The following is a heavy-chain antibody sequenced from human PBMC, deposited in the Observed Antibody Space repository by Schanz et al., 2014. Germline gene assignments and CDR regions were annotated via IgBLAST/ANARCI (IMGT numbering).Heavy chain of an antibody. CDR3: ARGYTSSGRCFQH. Sequence: QVQLVQSGAEVKKPGASVKVSCKTSGYTFTAYYMHWVRQAPGQGLEWMGWLDPSDGDTGYAQKFQGRVTMTRDTSTSTFYMELTTLRPEDTAVYYCARGYTSSGRCFQHWGQGSLVTVSS. J-gene: IGHJ1*01. CDR1: GYTFTAYY. V-gene: IGHV1-8*02. D-gene: IGHD6-13*01. CDR2: LDPSDGDT.